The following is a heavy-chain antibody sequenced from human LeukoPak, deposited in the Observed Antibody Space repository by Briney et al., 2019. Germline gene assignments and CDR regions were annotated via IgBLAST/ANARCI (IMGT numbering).Heavy chain of an antibody. CDR1: GFNFSIFA. CDR3: AKSLQSGIWAGFDS. Sequence: GGSLRLSCAGSGFNFSIFAMNWVRQAPGKGLEWVSATGDSGRNTYYADSVKGRFTISRDNSKNTLYLQMNSLRAEDTAVYYCAKSLQSGIWAGFDSWGQGTLVTVSS. D-gene: IGHD1-14*01. CDR2: TGDSGRNT. J-gene: IGHJ5*01. V-gene: IGHV3-23*01.